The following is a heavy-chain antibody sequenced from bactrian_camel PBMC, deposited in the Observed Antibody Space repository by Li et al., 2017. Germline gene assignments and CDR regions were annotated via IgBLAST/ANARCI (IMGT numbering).Heavy chain of an antibody. CDR1: GFTFTNYY. Sequence: LVESGGGSVQSGGSLRLSCATSGFTFTNYYVSWVRQAPGKGLEWVSSIYTGGGSTYYGDSVKGRFTISQDNAKNTVYLQMNSLKPEDTAVYYCPPGSVVARTLGLPGLCQGQGTQVTVS. CDR2: IYTGGGST. D-gene: IGHD6*01. V-gene: IGHV3S28*01. J-gene: IGHJ4*01.